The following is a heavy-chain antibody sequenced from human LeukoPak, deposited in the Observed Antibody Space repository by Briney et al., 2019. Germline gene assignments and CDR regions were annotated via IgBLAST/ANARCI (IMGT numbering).Heavy chain of an antibody. Sequence: GGSLRLSCAACGFTFSSYAMSWVRQAPGKGLEWVSAISGSGGSTYYADSVKGRFTISRDNSKNTLYLQMNSLRAEDTAVYYCAKDEKSTSIYYYYGMDVWGQGTTVTVSS. V-gene: IGHV3-23*01. J-gene: IGHJ6*02. CDR1: GFTFSSYA. CDR2: ISGSGGST. CDR3: AKDEKSTSIYYYYGMDV.